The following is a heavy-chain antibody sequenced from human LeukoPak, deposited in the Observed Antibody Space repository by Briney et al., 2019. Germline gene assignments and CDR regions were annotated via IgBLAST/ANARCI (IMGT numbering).Heavy chain of an antibody. V-gene: IGHV1-58*02. D-gene: IGHD1-7*01. CDR3: AAERNWNYGSGFDY. Sequence: SVKVSCKAPGFTFTSSAMQWVRQARGQRLEWIGWIVVGSGNTNYAQKFQERVTITRDMSTSTAYMELSSLRSEDTAVYYCAAERNWNYGSGFDYWGQGTLVTVSS. J-gene: IGHJ4*02. CDR2: IVVGSGNT. CDR1: GFTFTSSA.